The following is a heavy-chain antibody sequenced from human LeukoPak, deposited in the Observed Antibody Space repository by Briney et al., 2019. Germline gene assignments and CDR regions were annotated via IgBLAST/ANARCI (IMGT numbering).Heavy chain of an antibody. J-gene: IGHJ4*02. Sequence: SETLSLTCTVSGGSMSSYYWSWIRQPPGKGLGWIGYIYYSGSTNYNPSPKSRITISVDTSKNQFSLKLSSVTAADTAVYYCARDLRSSWSLDYWGQGTLVTVSS. CDR1: GGSMSSYY. CDR2: IYYSGST. CDR3: ARDLRSSWSLDY. V-gene: IGHV4-59*01. D-gene: IGHD6-6*01.